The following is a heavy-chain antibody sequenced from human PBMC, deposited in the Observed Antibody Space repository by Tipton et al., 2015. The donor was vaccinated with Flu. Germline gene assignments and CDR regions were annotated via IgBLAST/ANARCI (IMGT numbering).Heavy chain of an antibody. Sequence: GEALSSYYWSWIRQSPGKGLEWIGQIYYSGTTSYNPSLKSRVTISLDKSKNQFSLNLNSMTTADTAVFYCARGGWEPHGGWFDPWGQGILVTGSS. V-gene: IGHV4-59*01. CDR3: ARGGWEPHGGWFDP. CDR2: IYYSGTT. D-gene: IGHD1-26*01. J-gene: IGHJ5*02. CDR1: GEALSSYY.